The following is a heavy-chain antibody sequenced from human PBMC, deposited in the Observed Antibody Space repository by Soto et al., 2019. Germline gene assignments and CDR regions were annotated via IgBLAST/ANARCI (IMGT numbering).Heavy chain of an antibody. CDR1: GYSFTTYW. CDR3: ARLRGQRSSSWPDY. Sequence: GESLKISCKASGYSFTTYWIGCVRQMPGKGLEWMGIIYPGDSDTIYSPSFQGQVTMSVDKSINTAYLQWSSLKASDTAMYYCARLRGQRSSSWPDYWGQGTLVTVSS. D-gene: IGHD6-13*01. CDR2: IYPGDSDT. J-gene: IGHJ4*02. V-gene: IGHV5-51*01.